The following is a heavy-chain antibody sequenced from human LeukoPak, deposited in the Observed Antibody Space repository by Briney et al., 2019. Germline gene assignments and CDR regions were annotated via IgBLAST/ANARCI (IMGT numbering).Heavy chain of an antibody. V-gene: IGHV1-18*01. D-gene: IGHD5-24*01. J-gene: IGHJ3*02. CDR2: ISAYNGNT. Sequence: VASVKVSCKASGYTFTNYGISWVRQAPGQWLEWMGWISAYNGNTNYAQKFQGRVTMTTDTSTSIAYKEPRSLRSDDPAVNAVARDRSWGYIDAGNIWGQGTMVTVSS. CDR1: GYTFTNYG. CDR3: ARDRSWGYIDAGNI.